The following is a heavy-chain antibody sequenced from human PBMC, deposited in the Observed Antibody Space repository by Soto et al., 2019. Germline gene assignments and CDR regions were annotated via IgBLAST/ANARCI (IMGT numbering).Heavy chain of an antibody. J-gene: IGHJ6*02. Sequence: PGESLKISCKGSGYSFTSYWISWVRQMPGKGLEWMGRIDPSDSYTNYSPSFQGHVTISADKSISTAYLQWSSLKASDTAMYYCARLNLFGVVIIGMDVWGQGTTVTVSS. V-gene: IGHV5-10-1*01. CDR1: GYSFTSYW. CDR2: IDPSDSYT. D-gene: IGHD3-3*01. CDR3: ARLNLFGVVIIGMDV.